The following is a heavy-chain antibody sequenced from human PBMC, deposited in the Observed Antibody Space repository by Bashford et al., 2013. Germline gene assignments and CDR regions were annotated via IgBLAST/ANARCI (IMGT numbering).Heavy chain of an antibody. D-gene: IGHD3-22*01. CDR3: WSSDYDRDFDV. CDR2: IDKDGIRT. V-gene: IGHV3-74*01. CDR1: GFTLSSYW. Sequence: GSLRLSCEASGFTLSSYWLHWARQEPGKGLVWVARIDKDGIRTHYADSVRGRFTISRDNAKNTLYLQMNSLRGEDTAVYYCWSSDYDRDFDVWGQGTMVTVSS. J-gene: IGHJ3*01.